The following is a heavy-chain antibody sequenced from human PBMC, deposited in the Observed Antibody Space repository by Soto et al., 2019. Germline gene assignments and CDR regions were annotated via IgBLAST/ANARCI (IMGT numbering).Heavy chain of an antibody. CDR3: AREWSERWHRGGWFHP. J-gene: IGHJ5*02. Sequence: ASVKVSCKASGYTFTSYYMHWVRQAPGQGLEWMGIINPSGGNTSYAQKFQGRVTMTRDTSTSTVYMELSSLRSEDTAVYYCAREWSERWHRGGWFHPWGQGTLVTVFS. CDR2: INPSGGNT. D-gene: IGHD2-8*01. V-gene: IGHV1-46*01. CDR1: GYTFTSYY.